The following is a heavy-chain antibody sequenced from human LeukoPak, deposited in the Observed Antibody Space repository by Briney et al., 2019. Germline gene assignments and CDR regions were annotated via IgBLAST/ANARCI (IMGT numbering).Heavy chain of an antibody. J-gene: IGHJ3*02. D-gene: IGHD3-16*02. CDR3: ARVTMITFGGVIDPDAFDI. CDR2: ISSNGGST. Sequence: SGGSLRLSCAASGFTFSSYAMHWVRQAPGKGLEYVSAISSNGGSTYYANSVKGRFTISRDNSKNTLYLQMGSLRAEDMAVYYCARVTMITFGGVIDPDAFDIWGQGTMVTVSS. V-gene: IGHV3-64*01. CDR1: GFTFSSYA.